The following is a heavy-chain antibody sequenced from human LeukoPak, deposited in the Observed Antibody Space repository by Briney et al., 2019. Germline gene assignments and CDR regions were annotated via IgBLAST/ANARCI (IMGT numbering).Heavy chain of an antibody. D-gene: IGHD6-13*01. CDR1: GFTFSSYA. V-gene: IGHV3-23*01. J-gene: IGHJ6*02. Sequence: GGSLRLSCAASGFTFSSYAMSWVRQAPGKGLEWVSAISGSGGSTYYADSVKGRFTISRDNSKNTLYLQMNSLRAEDTAVYYCAKGLVAAAGTSNYYYYGMDVWGQGTTVTVSS. CDR2: ISGSGGST. CDR3: AKGLVAAAGTSNYYYYGMDV.